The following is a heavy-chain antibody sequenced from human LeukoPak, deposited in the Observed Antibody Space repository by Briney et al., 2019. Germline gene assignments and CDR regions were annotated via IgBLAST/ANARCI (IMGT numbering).Heavy chain of an antibody. CDR1: GYTFTGYY. V-gene: IGHV1-2*02. Sequence: ASVKVSCKASGYTFTGYYMHWVRQAPGQGLEWMGWINPNSGGTNYAQKFQGRVTMTRDTSISTAYMELSRLRSDDTAVYYCARTTNGWYSPFDYWGQGTLVTVSS. D-gene: IGHD6-19*01. CDR3: ARTTNGWYSPFDY. J-gene: IGHJ4*02. CDR2: INPNSGGT.